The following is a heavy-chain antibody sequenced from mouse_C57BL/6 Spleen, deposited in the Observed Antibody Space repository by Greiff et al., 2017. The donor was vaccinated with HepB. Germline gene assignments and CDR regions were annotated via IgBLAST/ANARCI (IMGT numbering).Heavy chain of an antibody. Sequence: QVQLQQPGAELVKPGASVKLSCKASGYTFTSYWMHWVKQRPGQGLEWIGMIHPNSGSTNYNEKFKSKATLTVDKSSSTAYMQLSSLTSEDSAVYYCARSDQATRYYAMDYWGQGTSVTVSS. CDR1: GYTFTSYW. CDR2: IHPNSGST. CDR3: ARSDQATRYYAMDY. V-gene: IGHV1-64*01. D-gene: IGHD3-2*02. J-gene: IGHJ4*01.